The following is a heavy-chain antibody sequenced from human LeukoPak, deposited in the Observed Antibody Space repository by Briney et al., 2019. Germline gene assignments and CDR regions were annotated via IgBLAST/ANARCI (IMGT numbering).Heavy chain of an antibody. J-gene: IGHJ5*02. CDR3: ASEENSGYDSNWFDP. CDR2: INPNSGGT. V-gene: IGHV1-2*02. Sequence: GASVKVSCEASGYTFTGYYMHWVRQAPGQGLEWMGWINPNSGGTNYAQKFQGRVTMTRDTSISTAYMELSRLRSDDTAVYYCASEENSGYDSNWFDPWGQGTLVTVSS. D-gene: IGHD5-12*01. CDR1: GYTFTGYY.